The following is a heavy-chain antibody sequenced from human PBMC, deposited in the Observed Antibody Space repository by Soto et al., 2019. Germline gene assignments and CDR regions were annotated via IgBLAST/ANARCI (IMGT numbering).Heavy chain of an antibody. V-gene: IGHV1-46*01. Sequence: GGSVKVSCKGSGFTLSSYGISWVRQAPGKGLEWMGIINPSGGSTTYAQKFLGRVTMTRDTSTSTVYMELSSLRSEDTAAYYCARDKVAGTYYFDYWGQGTLVTVSS. CDR3: ARDKVAGTYYFDY. J-gene: IGHJ4*02. CDR2: INPSGGST. D-gene: IGHD2-15*01. CDR1: GFTLSSYG.